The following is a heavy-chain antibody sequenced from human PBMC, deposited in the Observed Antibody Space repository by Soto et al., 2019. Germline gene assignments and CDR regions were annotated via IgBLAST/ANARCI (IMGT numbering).Heavy chain of an antibody. J-gene: IGHJ4*02. CDR3: ARDPGYCSGGSCPAI. V-gene: IGHV3-53*04. CDR2: IYSGGST. CDR1: GFTVSSNY. Sequence: EVQLVESGGGLVQPGGSLRLSCAASGFTVSSNYMSWVRQAPGKGLEWVSVIYSGGSTYYADSVKGRFTISRHNSKNTLYLQMNSLRAEDTAVYYCARDPGYCSGGSCPAIWGQGTLVTVSS. D-gene: IGHD2-15*01.